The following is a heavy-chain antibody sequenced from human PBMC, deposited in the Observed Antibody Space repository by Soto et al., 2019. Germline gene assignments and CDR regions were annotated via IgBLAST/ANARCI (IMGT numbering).Heavy chain of an antibody. CDR2: IYNSGRY. V-gene: IGHV4-59*01. D-gene: IGHD1-1*01. CDR1: GGFI. J-gene: IGHJ4*02. Sequence: SETLSLTCTVSGGFIWGWIRQSPDKGLEWIGYIYNSGRYNYNPSLESRLTISIDTSKNQFSLRLASVTAADTAVYYCARTLPNRQLYDSWSQGTLVTVSS. CDR3: ARTLPNRQLYDS.